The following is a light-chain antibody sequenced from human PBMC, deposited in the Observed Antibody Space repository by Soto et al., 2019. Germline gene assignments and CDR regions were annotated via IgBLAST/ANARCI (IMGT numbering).Light chain of an antibody. CDR3: CSYAGSSTLV. CDR1: SSDVGGYNY. J-gene: IGLJ2*01. Sequence: QSALTQPRSVSGSPGQSVTISCTGTSSDVGGYNYVSWYQQHPGKAPQLLICDVNKRSSGVPDRFSGSKSGNTASLTISGLQAEDESDYYCCSYAGSSTLVFGGGTKLTVL. V-gene: IGLV2-11*01. CDR2: DVN.